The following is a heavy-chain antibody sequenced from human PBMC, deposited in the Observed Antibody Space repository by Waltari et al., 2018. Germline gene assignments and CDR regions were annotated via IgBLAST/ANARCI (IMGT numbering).Heavy chain of an antibody. Sequence: QVQLQESGPGLVKPSGTLSLTCAVSGGSISSSNWWSWVRQSPGKGLEWIGEIYHSGSTNYNPSLKSRVTISVDKSKNQFSLKLSSVTAADTAVYYCARENYYDSSGPGFDYWGQGTLVTVSS. CDR3: ARENYYDSSGPGFDY. D-gene: IGHD3-22*01. CDR2: IYHSGST. CDR1: GGSISSSNW. J-gene: IGHJ4*02. V-gene: IGHV4-4*02.